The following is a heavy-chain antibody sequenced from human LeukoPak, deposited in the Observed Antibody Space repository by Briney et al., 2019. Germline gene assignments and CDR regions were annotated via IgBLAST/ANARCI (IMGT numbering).Heavy chain of an antibody. CDR2: IKQNETER. Sequence: GGSLRLSCVASGFPLINCWIIWVRQAPGKGLEWVANIKQNETERYYVDSVKGRFTISRDNARNSVHLDLSSLRPDDTAVYYCAGDGGSSAGPRSHWRHWFCYLCGRGTLVTVSS. D-gene: IGHD4-23*01. CDR1: GFPLINCW. V-gene: IGHV3-7*01. CDR3: AGDGGSSAGPRSHWRHWFCYL. J-gene: IGHJ2*01.